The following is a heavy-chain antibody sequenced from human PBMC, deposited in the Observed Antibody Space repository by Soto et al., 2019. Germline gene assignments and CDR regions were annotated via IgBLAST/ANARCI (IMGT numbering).Heavy chain of an antibody. CDR2: ISYDGSNK. Sequence: VGSLRLSCAASGSTFSSYGMHWVRQAPGKGLEWVAVISYDGSNKYYADSVKGRFTISRDNSKNTLYLQMNSLRAEDTAVYYCAVGYCSSTSCYAPRLYYYGMDVWGQGTTVNVSS. J-gene: IGHJ6*02. D-gene: IGHD2-2*01. CDR1: GSTFSSYG. V-gene: IGHV3-30*03. CDR3: AVGYCSSTSCYAPRLYYYGMDV.